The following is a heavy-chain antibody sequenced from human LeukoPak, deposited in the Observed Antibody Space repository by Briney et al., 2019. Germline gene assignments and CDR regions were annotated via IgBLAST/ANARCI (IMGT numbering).Heavy chain of an antibody. D-gene: IGHD6-19*01. CDR2: IHYSGST. J-gene: IGHJ4*02. Sequence: TLSLTCTVSGGSISSSSYYWGWIRQPPGKGLEWIGSIHYSGSTYYNPSLKSRVAISVDTSKNQFSLKLSSVTAADTAVYYCASSAVAATFGYWGQGTLVTVSS. CDR3: ASSAVAATFGY. V-gene: IGHV4-39*07. CDR1: GGSISSSSYY.